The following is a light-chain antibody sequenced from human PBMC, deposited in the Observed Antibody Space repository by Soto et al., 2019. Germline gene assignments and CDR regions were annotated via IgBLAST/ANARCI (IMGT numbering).Light chain of an antibody. CDR3: AAWDDSLSDVV. Sequence: QSVLTQPPSASGTPGQRVTISCSGSSSNLGSDYVYWYQQLPGTAPKLLIYKNDQRPSGVPDRFSGSKSGTSASLAISGLRSEDEADYYCAAWDDSLSDVVFGGGTKVTVL. CDR1: SSNLGSDY. CDR2: KND. J-gene: IGLJ2*01. V-gene: IGLV1-47*01.